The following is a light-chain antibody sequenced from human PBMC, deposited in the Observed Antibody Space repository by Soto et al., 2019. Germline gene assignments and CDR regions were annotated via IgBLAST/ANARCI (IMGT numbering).Light chain of an antibody. CDR1: QSVSSSY. CDR2: GAS. J-gene: IGKJ3*01. Sequence: EIVLTQSPGTLSLSPGERAILSCRASQSVSSSYLAWYQQKPGQAPRLLIYGASNRATGIPDRFSGSGSGTDFTLTISRLEPEDFAVYSCQQYGSSPFTFGPGIKVDIK. V-gene: IGKV3-20*01. CDR3: QQYGSSPFT.